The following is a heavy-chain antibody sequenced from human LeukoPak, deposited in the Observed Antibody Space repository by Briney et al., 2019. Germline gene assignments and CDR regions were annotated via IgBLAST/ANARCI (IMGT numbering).Heavy chain of an antibody. CDR3: AREGWGSYLQVCD. CDR1: GFTFSSYW. J-gene: IGHJ4*02. CDR2: IKQDGSEK. Sequence: GGSLRLSCAASGFTFSSYWMSWVRQAPGKGLEWVANIKQDGSEKYYVDSVKGRFTISRDNAKNSLYLQMNSLRAEDTALYYCAREGWGSYLQVCDWGQGTLVTVSS. V-gene: IGHV3-7*03. D-gene: IGHD7-27*01.